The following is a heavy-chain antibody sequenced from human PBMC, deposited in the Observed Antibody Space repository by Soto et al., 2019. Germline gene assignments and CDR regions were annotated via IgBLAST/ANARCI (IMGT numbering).Heavy chain of an antibody. Sequence: GGSLRLSCTASGFNFRSYAMSWVRQAPGKGLEWVSIIRSNGESTYHTGTTYYADSVRGRFPISRDNSKKALYLQMRSLRADDPAVYFCTKDLYCSSTSCYSGGDSFHVWGQGTMVTVSS. CDR2: IRSNGESTYHTGTT. D-gene: IGHD2-2*01. CDR1: GFNFRSYA. V-gene: IGHV3-23*01. J-gene: IGHJ3*01. CDR3: TKDLYCSSTSCYSGGDSFHV.